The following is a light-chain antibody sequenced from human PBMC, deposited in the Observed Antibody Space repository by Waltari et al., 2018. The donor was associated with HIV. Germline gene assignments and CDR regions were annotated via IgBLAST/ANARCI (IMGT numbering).Light chain of an antibody. V-gene: IGLV1-44*01. CDR1: TPNIGSSS. CDR3: STWDDRLNGVV. Sequence: QSVLTQPPSASGTPGQRVTIPCSGSTPNIGSSSVHWYQQFSRAAPKLLIFADGQRPSGVPDRFSGSKSGTSASLVISGLQSEDEADYYCSTWDDRLNGVVFGGGTRLTVV. J-gene: IGLJ3*02. CDR2: ADG.